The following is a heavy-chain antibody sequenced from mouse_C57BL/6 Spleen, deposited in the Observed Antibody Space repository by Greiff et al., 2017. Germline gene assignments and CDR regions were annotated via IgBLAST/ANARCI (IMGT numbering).Heavy chain of an antibody. D-gene: IGHD2-1*01. CDR3: ARSHYGNFY. J-gene: IGHJ2*01. CDR1: GYTFTSYW. Sequence: QLQQPGAELVRPGSSVKLSCKASGYTFTSYWMDWVKQRPGQGLEWIGNIYPSDSETHYNQKFKDKATLTVDKSSSTAYMQLSSLTSEDSAVYYCARSHYGNFYWGQGTTLTVSS. CDR2: IYPSDSET. V-gene: IGHV1-61*01.